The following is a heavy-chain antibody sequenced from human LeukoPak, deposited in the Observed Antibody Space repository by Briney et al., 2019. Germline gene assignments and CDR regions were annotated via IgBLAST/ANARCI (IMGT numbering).Heavy chain of an antibody. CDR1: GGTSSSYA. D-gene: IGHD6-25*01. CDR3: ASRPPPSTARYSSGSKTPDYYGMDV. J-gene: IGHJ6*02. Sequence: SVKVSCKASGGTSSSYAISWVRQAPGQGLEWMGGIIPIFGTANYAQKFQGRVTITADESTSTAYMELSSLRPEDTAVYYCASRPPPSTARYSSGSKTPDYYGMDVWGQGTTVTVSS. CDR2: IIPIFGTA. V-gene: IGHV1-69*01.